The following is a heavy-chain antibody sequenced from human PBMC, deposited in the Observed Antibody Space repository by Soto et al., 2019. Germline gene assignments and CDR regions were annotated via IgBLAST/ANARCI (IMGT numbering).Heavy chain of an antibody. CDR3: ARDRLDSSSRWFDP. V-gene: IGHV1-18*01. CDR1: GYTFTIYG. CDR2: ISAYNGNT. Sequence: VASVKVSCKASGYTFTIYGISWVRQAPGQGLEWMGWISAYNGNTNYAQKLQGRVTITADESTSTAYMELSSLRSEDTAVYYCARDRLDSSSRWFDPWGQGTLVTVSS. D-gene: IGHD2-2*01. J-gene: IGHJ5*02.